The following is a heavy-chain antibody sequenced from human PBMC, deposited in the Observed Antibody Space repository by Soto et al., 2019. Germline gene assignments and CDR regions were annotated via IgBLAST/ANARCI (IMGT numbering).Heavy chain of an antibody. CDR3: ARVRQQLVPYYYYGMDV. CDR2: ISSSSSTI. J-gene: IGHJ6*02. D-gene: IGHD6-13*01. CDR1: GFTFSSYS. V-gene: IGHV3-48*02. Sequence: EVPLVESGGGLVQPGGSLRLSCAASGFTFSSYSMNWVRQAPGKGLEWVSYISSSSSTIYYADSVKGRFTISRDNAKNSLYLQMNSLRDEDTAVYYCARVRQQLVPYYYYGMDVWGQGTTVTVSS.